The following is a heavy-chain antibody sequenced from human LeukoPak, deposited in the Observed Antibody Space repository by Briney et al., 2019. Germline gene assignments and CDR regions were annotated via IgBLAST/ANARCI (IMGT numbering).Heavy chain of an antibody. CDR3: ARGYSSGWYSNWYFDL. Sequence: PSETLSLTCTVSGGSISSYYWSWIRQPPGKGLEWIGYIYYSGSTNYNPSLKSRVTISVDTSKNQFSLKLSSVTAADTAVYYCARGYSSGWYSNWYFDLWGRGTLVTVSS. V-gene: IGHV4-59*01. CDR2: IYYSGST. CDR1: GGSISSYY. J-gene: IGHJ2*01. D-gene: IGHD6-19*01.